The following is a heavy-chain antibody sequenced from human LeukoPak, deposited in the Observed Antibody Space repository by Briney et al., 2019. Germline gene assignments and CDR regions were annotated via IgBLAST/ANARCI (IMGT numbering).Heavy chain of an antibody. V-gene: IGHV3-30*02. CDR1: GFTFNNYG. J-gene: IGHJ4*02. Sequence: PGGSLRLSCVASGFTFNNYGIHWIRQAPGKGLEWVAFIRFDGSKKFYSDSVKGRFTISRDNAKNSLYLQMNSLRAEDTAVYYCARISSLAVAGINWGQGTLVTVSS. CDR2: IRFDGSKK. D-gene: IGHD6-19*01. CDR3: ARISSLAVAGIN.